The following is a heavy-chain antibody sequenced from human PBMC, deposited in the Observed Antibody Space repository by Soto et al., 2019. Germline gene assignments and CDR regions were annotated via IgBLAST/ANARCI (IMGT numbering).Heavy chain of an antibody. CDR2: ISSSGSTI. D-gene: IGHD3-3*01. J-gene: IGHJ3*02. CDR1: GFTFSSYE. CDR3: ARDLPTLEWLNENDAFDI. Sequence: LRLSCAASGFTFSSYEMNWVRQAPGKGLEWVSYISSSGSTIYYADSVKGRFTISRDNAKNSLYLQMNSLRAEDTAVYYCARDLPTLEWLNENDAFDIWGQGTMVTVSS. V-gene: IGHV3-48*03.